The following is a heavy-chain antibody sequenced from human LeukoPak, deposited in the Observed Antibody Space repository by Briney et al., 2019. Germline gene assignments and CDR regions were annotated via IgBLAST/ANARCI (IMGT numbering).Heavy chain of an antibody. Sequence: SETLSLTCAVSGYSISSGYYWGWIRQPPGKGLEWIGSIYHSGGTYYNPSLKSRVTISVDTSKNQFSLKLSSVTAADTAVYYFANLWGLRCYYWGQGTLVTVSS. CDR3: ANLWGLRCYY. D-gene: IGHD4-17*01. CDR1: GYSISSGYY. J-gene: IGHJ4*02. CDR2: IYHSGGT. V-gene: IGHV4-38-2*01.